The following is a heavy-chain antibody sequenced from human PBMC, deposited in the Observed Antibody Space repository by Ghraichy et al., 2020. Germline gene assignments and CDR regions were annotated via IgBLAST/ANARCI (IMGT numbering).Heavy chain of an antibody. J-gene: IGHJ6*02. CDR1: GGSISSYY. CDR3: ARVDSVVPAAITHYGMDV. Sequence: SETLSLTCTVSGGSISSYYWSWIRQPAGKGLEWIGRIYTSGSTNYNPSLKSRVTMSVDTSKNQFSLKLSSVTAADTAVYYCARVDSVVPAAITHYGMDVWGQGTTVTVSS. D-gene: IGHD2-2*02. V-gene: IGHV4-4*07. CDR2: IYTSGST.